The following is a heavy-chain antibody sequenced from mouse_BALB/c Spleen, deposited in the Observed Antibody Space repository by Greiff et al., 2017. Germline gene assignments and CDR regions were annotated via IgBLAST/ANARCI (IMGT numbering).Heavy chain of an antibody. CDR1: GFTFSDYY. CDR3: ARNLIYAMDY. V-gene: IGHV5-4*02. Sequence: EVQLVESGGGLVKPGGSLKLSCAASGFTFSDYYMYWVRQTPEKRLEWVATISDGGSYTYYPDSVKGRFTISRDNAKNNLYLQMSSLKSEDTAMYYCARNLIYAMDYWGQGTSVTVSS. CDR2: ISDGGSYT. J-gene: IGHJ4*01.